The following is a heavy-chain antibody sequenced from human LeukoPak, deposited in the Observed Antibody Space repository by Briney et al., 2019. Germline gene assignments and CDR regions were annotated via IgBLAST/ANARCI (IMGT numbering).Heavy chain of an antibody. CDR3: ARGVTMIVVVIHDWYFDL. J-gene: IGHJ2*01. Sequence: KPSETLSLTCTVSGGSISSSSYYWGWIRQPPGKGLEWIGSIYYTRSTYYNPSLKSRVTISVDTFKNQFSLKLTSVTAADTAVYYCARGVTMIVVVIHDWYFDLWGRGTLVTVSS. CDR1: GGSISSSSYY. V-gene: IGHV4-39*01. D-gene: IGHD3-22*01. CDR2: IYYTRST.